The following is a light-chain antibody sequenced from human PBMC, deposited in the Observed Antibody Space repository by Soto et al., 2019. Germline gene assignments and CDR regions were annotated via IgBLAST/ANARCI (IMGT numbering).Light chain of an antibody. CDR3: HPWGTGIVV. Sequence: QSVLTQSPSASASLGTSVKLTCTLSSGHRNYAIAWHQQQPEKGPRLLMKVNSDGSHSKGDGIPDRFSGSSSGAERYLPISSLQSEDEAAYYWHPWGTGIVVFGGGTQLTVL. CDR1: SGHRNYA. J-gene: IGLJ2*01. CDR2: VNSDGSH. V-gene: IGLV4-69*01.